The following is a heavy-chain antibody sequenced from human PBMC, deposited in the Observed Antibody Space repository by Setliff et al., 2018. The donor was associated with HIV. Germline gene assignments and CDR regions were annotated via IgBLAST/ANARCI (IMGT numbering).Heavy chain of an antibody. D-gene: IGHD1-26*01. Sequence: GGSLRLSCTVSGFTFRNYWMSWVRQTPEKGLEWVAVIWYDGSNKYYVDSVKGRFTISRDNSKNTLYLQMNSLRAEDTAVYYCARDPGVGSMGQDAFDIWGQGTMVTV. CDR2: IWYDGSNK. J-gene: IGHJ3*02. CDR1: GFTFRNYW. V-gene: IGHV3-33*08. CDR3: ARDPGVGSMGQDAFDI.